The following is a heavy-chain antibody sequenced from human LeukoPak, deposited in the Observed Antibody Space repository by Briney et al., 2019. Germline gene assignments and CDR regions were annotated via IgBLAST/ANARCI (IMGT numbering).Heavy chain of an antibody. CDR2: IWYDGSNK. CDR1: GFTFDDYA. Sequence: GGSLRVSCAASGFTFDDYAMHWVRQAPGKGLEWVAVIWYDGSNKYYADSVKGRFTISRDNSKNTLYLQMNSLRAEDTAVYYCARDSAYFDFWSGRYYYYGMDVWGQGTTVTVSS. V-gene: IGHV3-33*08. J-gene: IGHJ6*02. CDR3: ARDSAYFDFWSGRYYYYGMDV. D-gene: IGHD3-3*01.